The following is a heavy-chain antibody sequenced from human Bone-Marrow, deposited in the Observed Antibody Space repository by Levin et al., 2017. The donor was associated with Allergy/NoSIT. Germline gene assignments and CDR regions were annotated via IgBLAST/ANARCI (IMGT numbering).Heavy chain of an antibody. CDR1: GFTFSSYA. CDR2: ISYDGSNK. Sequence: QSGGSLRLSCAASGFTFSSYAMHWVRQAPGKGLEWVAVISYDGSNKYYADSVKGRFTISRDNSKNTLYLQMNSLRAEDTAVYYCARVSRFGELLNYYYYGMDVWGQGTTVTVSS. J-gene: IGHJ6*02. D-gene: IGHD3-10*01. V-gene: IGHV3-30-3*01. CDR3: ARVSRFGELLNYYYYGMDV.